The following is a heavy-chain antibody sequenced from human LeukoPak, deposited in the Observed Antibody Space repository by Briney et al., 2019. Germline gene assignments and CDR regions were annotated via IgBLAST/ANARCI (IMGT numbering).Heavy chain of an antibody. CDR1: GGTFSSYA. J-gene: IGHJ6*03. Sequence: SVKVSCKASGGTFSSYAISWVRQAPGQGLEWMGGIIPIFGTANYAQKFQGRVTITADESTSTAYMELSSLRSEDTAVYYCARVFRITGTTDNNYYYYYMDVWGKGTTVTISS. CDR2: IIPIFGTA. CDR3: ARVFRITGTTDNNYYYYYMDV. D-gene: IGHD1-20*01. V-gene: IGHV1-69*13.